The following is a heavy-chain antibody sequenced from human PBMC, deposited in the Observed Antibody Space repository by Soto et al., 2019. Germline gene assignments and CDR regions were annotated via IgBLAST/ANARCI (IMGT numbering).Heavy chain of an antibody. Sequence: SEPLSLTCIVSGSATSSGTYYRSWIRQHPGKGLEWIGYIFYSGSTYYNPSLQSRVTISVDTSKNQFSLKLSSVTAADTAVYYCARGGSGDIVVVAAIDYWGQG. D-gene: IGHD2-15*01. CDR3: ARGGSGDIVVVAAIDY. J-gene: IGHJ4*02. CDR2: IFYSGST. V-gene: IGHV4-31*03. CDR1: GSATSSGTYY.